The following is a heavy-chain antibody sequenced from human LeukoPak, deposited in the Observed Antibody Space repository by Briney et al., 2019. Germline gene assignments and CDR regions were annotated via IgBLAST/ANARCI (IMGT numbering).Heavy chain of an antibody. D-gene: IGHD2-21*02. Sequence: PGRSLRLSCAASGFTFSSYGMHWVRQAPGKGLEGVAVIWYDGSNKYYADSVKGRFTISRDNSKNTLYLQMNSLRAEDTAVYYCAIDQLLFEWGYFDYWGQGTLVTVSS. CDR2: IWYDGSNK. V-gene: IGHV3-33*01. CDR1: GFTFSSYG. CDR3: AIDQLLFEWGYFDY. J-gene: IGHJ4*02.